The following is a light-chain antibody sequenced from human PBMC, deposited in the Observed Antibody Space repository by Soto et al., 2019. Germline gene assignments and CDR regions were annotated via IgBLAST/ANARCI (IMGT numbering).Light chain of an antibody. CDR3: QQLNSYIT. Sequence: DIQLTQSPSFLSASVGDGVTITCRASQGISSYLAWYQQKPGKAPKLLIYAASTLQSGVPSRFSGSGSGTEFTLTISSLQPEDFATYYCQQLNSYITFGQGTRLEIK. CDR2: AAS. CDR1: QGISSY. V-gene: IGKV1-9*01. J-gene: IGKJ5*01.